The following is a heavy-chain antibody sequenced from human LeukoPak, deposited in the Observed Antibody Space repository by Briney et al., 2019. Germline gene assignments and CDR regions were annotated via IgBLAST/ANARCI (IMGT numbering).Heavy chain of an antibody. CDR1: GEYFSTYY. V-gene: IGHV4-34*01. CDR2: INHSGST. D-gene: IGHD2-21*01. J-gene: IGHJ4*02. CDR3: ARPGLAYCGGDCYSSDGYYFDY. Sequence: SETLSLTCAVYGEYFSTYYYSWIRQPPGKGLEWIGEINHSGSTDYNPSLKSRLTISVDMSKKQFFLRLSSVTAADTAMYYCARPGLAYCGGDCYSSDGYYFDYWGQGTLVTVSS.